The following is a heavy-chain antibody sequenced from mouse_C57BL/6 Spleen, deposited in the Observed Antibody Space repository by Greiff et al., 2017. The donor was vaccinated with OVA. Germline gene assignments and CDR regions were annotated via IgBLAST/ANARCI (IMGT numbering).Heavy chain of an antibody. J-gene: IGHJ4*01. CDR2: IRSKSNNYAT. V-gene: IGHV10-1*01. CDR3: VRGEGYAMDY. Sequence: EVKLVESGGGLVQPKGSLKLSCAASGFSFNTYAMNWVRQAPGKGLEWVARIRSKSNNYATYYADSVKDRFTISRDDSESMLYLQMNNLKTEDTAMYYCVRGEGYAMDYWGQGTSVTVSS. CDR1: GFSFNTYA.